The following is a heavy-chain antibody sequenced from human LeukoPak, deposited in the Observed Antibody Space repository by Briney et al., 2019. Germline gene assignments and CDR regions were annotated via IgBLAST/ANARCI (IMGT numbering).Heavy chain of an antibody. J-gene: IGHJ4*02. CDR3: AREYCGGDCYSDPHYFDY. CDR1: GFTFSDYD. V-gene: IGHV3-11*01. D-gene: IGHD2-21*02. Sequence: GGSLRLSCAASGFTFSDYDMSWIRQAQGKGLEWVSYISSSGSTIYYADSVKGRFTISRDNAKNSLYLQMNSLRAEDTAVYYCAREYCGGDCYSDPHYFDYWGQGTLVTVSS. CDR2: ISSSGSTI.